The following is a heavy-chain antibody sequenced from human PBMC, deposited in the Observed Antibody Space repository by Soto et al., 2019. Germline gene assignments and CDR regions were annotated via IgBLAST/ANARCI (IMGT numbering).Heavy chain of an antibody. J-gene: IGHJ4*02. CDR1: GGSFSGYY. CDR2: INHSGST. Sequence: QVQLQQWGAGLLKPSETLSLTCAVYGGSFSGYYWSWIRQPPGKGLEWIGEINHSGSTNYNPSLKSRVTISLDTSKNQFSLKLSSVTAADTAVYYCARGGRWLVRRGYYFDYWGQGTLVTVSS. CDR3: ARGGRWLVRRGYYFDY. V-gene: IGHV4-34*01. D-gene: IGHD6-19*01.